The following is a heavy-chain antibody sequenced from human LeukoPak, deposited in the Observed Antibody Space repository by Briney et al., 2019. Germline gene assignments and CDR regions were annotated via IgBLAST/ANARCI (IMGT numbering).Heavy chain of an antibody. CDR3: ARDTYSSSWYSLGY. Sequence: GRSLRLSCAASGFTFSSYAMHWVRQAPGKGLEWVAVISYDGSNKYYADSVKGRFTISRDNSKNTLYLQMNSLRAEDTAVYYCARDTYSSSWYSLGYWGQGTLVTVSS. CDR2: ISYDGSNK. V-gene: IGHV3-30-3*01. D-gene: IGHD6-13*01. J-gene: IGHJ4*02. CDR1: GFTFSSYA.